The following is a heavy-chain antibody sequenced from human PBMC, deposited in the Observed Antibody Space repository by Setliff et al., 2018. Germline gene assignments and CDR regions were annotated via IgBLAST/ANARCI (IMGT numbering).Heavy chain of an antibody. V-gene: IGHV4-38-2*01. Sequence: SETLSLTCAVSGNSISSGYCWGWIRQPPGRGLECIGSIYHSGSTFYNPSLKSRVTISLDTSKNQFSLKLRSVTAADTAVYYCARQGFGTTYMPFDYWDHGTLVTVSS. J-gene: IGHJ4*01. D-gene: IGHD1-7*01. CDR3: ARQGFGTTYMPFDY. CDR1: GNSISSGYC. CDR2: IYHSGST.